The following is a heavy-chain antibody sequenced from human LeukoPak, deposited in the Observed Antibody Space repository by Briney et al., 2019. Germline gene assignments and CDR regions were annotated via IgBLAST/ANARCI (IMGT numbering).Heavy chain of an antibody. D-gene: IGHD5-12*01. J-gene: IGHJ4*02. CDR3: ARVLGWLRLGGDY. CDR1: GYTFTGYY. Sequence: EASVKVSCKDSGYTFTGYYMHWVRQAPGQGLEWMGRINPNSGGTNYAQKFQGRVTMTRDTSISTAYMELSRLRSDDTAVYYCARVLGWLRLGGDYWGQGTLVTVSS. V-gene: IGHV1-2*06. CDR2: INPNSGGT.